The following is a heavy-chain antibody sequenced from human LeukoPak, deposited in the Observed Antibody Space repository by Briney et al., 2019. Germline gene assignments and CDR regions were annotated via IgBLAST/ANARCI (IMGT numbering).Heavy chain of an antibody. CDR1: RHAQNFLA. V-gene: IGHV3-23*01. J-gene: IGHJ6*03. CDR3: ARKQDSSCYYYYMDV. Sequence: GRSLRLSCAACRHAQNFLAMRCVRQPPGKGLEWVSTITGSGGSTYSADSVKGRLTISRDKSKNTLYLEMNRMRDEDTALYSCARKQDSSCYYYYMDVWGKGTTVTVSS. D-gene: IGHD6-13*01. CDR2: ITGSGGST.